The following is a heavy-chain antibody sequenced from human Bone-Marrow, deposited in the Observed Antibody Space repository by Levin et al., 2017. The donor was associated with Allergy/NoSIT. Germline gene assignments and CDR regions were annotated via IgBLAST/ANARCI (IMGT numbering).Heavy chain of an antibody. CDR3: AREIGPLDI. CDR2: ISGSGGST. V-gene: IGHV3-23*01. CDR1: GFTFSSYA. D-gene: IGHD2/OR15-2a*01. Sequence: ASVKVSCAASGFTFSSYAMSWVRQAPGKGLEWVSSISGSGGSTYYADSVKGRFTISRDNSKNTLYMQMNSLRAEDTAVYYCAREIGPLDIWGQGTMVTVSS. J-gene: IGHJ3*02.